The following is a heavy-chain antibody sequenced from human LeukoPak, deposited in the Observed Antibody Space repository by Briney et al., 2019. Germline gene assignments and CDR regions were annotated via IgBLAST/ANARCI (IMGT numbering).Heavy chain of an antibody. V-gene: IGHV5-51*01. J-gene: IGHJ6*02. CDR2: IFVGGSDT. Sequence: GESLKISCKASGNTFTNSWIGGVRQMPGEGVEWMVIIFVGGSDTTYSPSFQGQVTISADRSISTAYLQWNSLKASDTAMYFCARLGYCSGGTCSSGYFYGMDVWGQGTTVTVSS. CDR3: ARLGYCSGGTCSSGYFYGMDV. CDR1: GNTFTNSW. D-gene: IGHD2-15*01.